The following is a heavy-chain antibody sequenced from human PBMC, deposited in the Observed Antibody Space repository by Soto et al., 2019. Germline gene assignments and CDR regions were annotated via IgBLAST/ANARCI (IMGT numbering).Heavy chain of an antibody. J-gene: IGHJ3*02. D-gene: IGHD6-13*01. CDR1: GGSISSYY. CDR2: IYYSGST. V-gene: IGHV4-59*01. CDR3: ARGRQLLGNHDSLDI. Sequence: SETLSLTCTVSGGSISSYYWSWIRQPPGKGLEWIGYIYYSGSTNYNPSLKSRVTISVDTSKNQFSLKLSSVTAADTAVYYCARGRQLLGNHDSLDIWGQGTFVT.